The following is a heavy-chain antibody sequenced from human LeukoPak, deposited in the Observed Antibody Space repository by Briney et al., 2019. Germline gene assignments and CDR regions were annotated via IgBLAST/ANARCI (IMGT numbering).Heavy chain of an antibody. V-gene: IGHV3-23*01. CDR2: VSSSGGNT. CDR1: GFTFSNYA. Sequence: GGSLRLSCAASGFTFSNYAMSWVRQAPGKGLEWVSAVSSSGGNTYYADTVKGRFTISRDNSKNTVYLQMNSLRAEDTAVYYCAKDTFGYWGQGTLVTVSS. J-gene: IGHJ4*02. CDR3: AKDTFGY.